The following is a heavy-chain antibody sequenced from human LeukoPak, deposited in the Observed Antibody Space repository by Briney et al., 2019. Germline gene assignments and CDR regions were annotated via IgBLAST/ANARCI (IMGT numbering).Heavy chain of an antibody. CDR2: ISSSSSYI. J-gene: IGHJ5*02. V-gene: IGHV3-21*01. CDR3: ARDYVWGSYRPTPGDP. Sequence: PGGSLRLSCAASGFTFSSYSMNWVRQAPGKGLKWVSSISSSSSYIYYADSVKGRFTISRDNAKNSLYLQMNSLRAEDTAVYYCARDYVWGSYRPTPGDPWGQGTLVTVSS. D-gene: IGHD3-16*02. CDR1: GFTFSSYS.